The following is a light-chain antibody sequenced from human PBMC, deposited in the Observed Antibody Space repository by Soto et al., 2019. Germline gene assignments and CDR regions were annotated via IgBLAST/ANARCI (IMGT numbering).Light chain of an antibody. CDR2: DGS. V-gene: IGKV3-11*01. J-gene: IGKJ2*01. CDR3: QQRSNWPQNT. CDR1: QSVSSH. Sequence: EIVLTQSPGTLSLSPGERATLSCRASQSVSSHLAWYQQKPGQAPRLLIYDGSNRATGIPARFSGSGSGTDFTLTISSLEPEDFAVYYCQQRSNWPQNTFGQGTKLEIK.